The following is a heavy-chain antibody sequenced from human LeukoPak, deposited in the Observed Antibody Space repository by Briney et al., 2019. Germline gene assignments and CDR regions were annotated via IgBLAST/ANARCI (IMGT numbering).Heavy chain of an antibody. V-gene: IGHV1-18*01. CDR3: ARVAWEPQDYYYGMDV. CDR1: GGTFSSYA. CDR2: ISAYNGDT. J-gene: IGHJ6*02. Sequence: ASVKVSCKASGGTFSSYAISWVRQAPGQGLEWMGWISAYNGDTNYAQKIQGRVTMTTDTSTSTAYMELRSLRSDDTAVYYCARVAWEPQDYYYGMDVWGQGTTVTVSS. D-gene: IGHD1-26*01.